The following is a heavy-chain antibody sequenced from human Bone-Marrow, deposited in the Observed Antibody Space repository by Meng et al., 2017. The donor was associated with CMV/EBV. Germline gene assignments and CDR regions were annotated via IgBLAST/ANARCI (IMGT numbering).Heavy chain of an antibody. J-gene: IGHJ4*02. CDR1: GYTFTGYY. V-gene: IGHV1-69*01. D-gene: IGHD5-12*01. Sequence: QVQLVQSGAGVKKPGASVKVSCKASGYTFTGYYMHWVRQAPGQGLEWMGGIIPIFGTANYAQKFQGRVTITADESTSTAYMELSSLRSEDTAVYYCARALGDIGLDYWGQGTLVTVSS. CDR2: IIPIFGTA. CDR3: ARALGDIGLDY.